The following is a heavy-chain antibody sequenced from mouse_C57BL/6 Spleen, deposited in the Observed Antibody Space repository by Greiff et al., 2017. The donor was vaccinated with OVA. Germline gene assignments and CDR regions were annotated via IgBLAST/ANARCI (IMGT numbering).Heavy chain of an antibody. CDR2: IRSGGST. J-gene: IGHJ1*03. Sequence: VKVVVSGPGLVQPSQSLSITCTVSGFSLTSFGVPWVRQSPGKGLEWLGVIRSGGSTAYNAAFISRLLICKVNSNSQVFFTMNRLQDEDTAIYCGARGRITTVGGYFGVRGTRTTVT. CDR1: GFSLTSFG. V-gene: IGHV2-2*01. D-gene: IGHD1-1*01. CDR3: ARGRITTVGGYFGV.